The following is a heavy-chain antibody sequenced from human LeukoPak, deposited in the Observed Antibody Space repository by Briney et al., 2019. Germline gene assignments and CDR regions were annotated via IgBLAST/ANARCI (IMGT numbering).Heavy chain of an antibody. Sequence: SENLSLTCTVSGGSISSGSYYWNWIRQPPGKGLEWIGSIYYSGSTYYNPSLKSRVTISVDTSKNQFSLKLSSVTAADTAVYYCARDYNSGSGWPFDYWGQGTLVTVSS. D-gene: IGHD6-19*01. V-gene: IGHV4-39*07. CDR1: GGSISSGSYY. J-gene: IGHJ4*02. CDR2: IYYSGST. CDR3: ARDYNSGSGWPFDY.